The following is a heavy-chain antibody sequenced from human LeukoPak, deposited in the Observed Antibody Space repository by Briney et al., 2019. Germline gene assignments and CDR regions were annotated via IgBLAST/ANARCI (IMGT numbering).Heavy chain of an antibody. Sequence: RPGGSLRLSCVASGFSLSGYWMYWVRHAPGKGLMYISRNNGDGSTTNYADVVKGRFTISRDNSKNTLYLQMNSLRAEDTAVYYCAKVSGYDNPGFFDYWGQGTLVTVSS. J-gene: IGHJ4*02. CDR3: AKVSGYDNPGFFDY. D-gene: IGHD5-12*01. CDR1: GFSLSGYW. CDR2: NNGDGSTT. V-gene: IGHV3-74*01.